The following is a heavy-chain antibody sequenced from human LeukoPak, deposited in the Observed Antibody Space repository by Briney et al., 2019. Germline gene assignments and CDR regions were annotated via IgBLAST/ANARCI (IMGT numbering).Heavy chain of an antibody. CDR1: GSTFTSYW. CDR2: IYPGDSDT. J-gene: IGHJ3*02. Sequence: GESLKISFQGSGSTFTSYWIAWVHQMPGKGLEWMGIIYPGDSDTTYSPSFQGQVTISADKSISTAYLQWSSLKASDTAMYYCATREYCSSTSCYIWFGAGAFDIWGQGTMVTVSS. CDR3: ATREYCSSTSCYIWFGAGAFDI. V-gene: IGHV5-51*07. D-gene: IGHD2-2*02.